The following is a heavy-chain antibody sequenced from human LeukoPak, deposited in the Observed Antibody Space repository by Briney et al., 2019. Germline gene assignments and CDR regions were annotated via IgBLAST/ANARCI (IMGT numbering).Heavy chain of an antibody. CDR3: ARGFTVCTNGVCSPLGWRREKKRGGHYYYMDV. CDR1: GGSFSGYY. J-gene: IGHJ6*03. CDR2: INHSGST. Sequence: PSETLSLTCAVYGGSFSGYYWSWIRQPPGKGLEWIGEINHSGSTNYNPSLKSRVTISVDTSKNQFSLKLGSVTAADTAVYYCARGFTVCTNGVCSPLGWRREKKRGGHYYYMDVWGKGTTVTVSS. V-gene: IGHV4-34*01. D-gene: IGHD2-8*01.